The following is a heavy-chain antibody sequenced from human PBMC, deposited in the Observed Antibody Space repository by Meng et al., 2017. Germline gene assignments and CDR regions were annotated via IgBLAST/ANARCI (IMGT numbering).Heavy chain of an antibody. Sequence: GESLKISCAASGFTFSSYEMNWVRQAPGKGLEWVSYISSSGSTIYYADSVKGRFTISRDNAKNSLYLQMNSLRAEDTAVYYCVILWFGELSPRPDFDYWGQGTLVIVSS. CDR3: VILWFGELSPRPDFDY. J-gene: IGHJ4*02. CDR2: ISSSGSTI. D-gene: IGHD3-10*01. V-gene: IGHV3-48*03. CDR1: GFTFSSYE.